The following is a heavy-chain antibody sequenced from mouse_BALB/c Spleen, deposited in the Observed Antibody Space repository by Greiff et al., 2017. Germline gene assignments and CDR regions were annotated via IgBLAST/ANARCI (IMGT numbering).Heavy chain of an antibody. V-gene: IGHV5-12-2*01. J-gene: IGHJ2*01. CDR2: ISNGGGST. CDR3: ARGGRFDY. D-gene: IGHD1-1*01. Sequence: EVQLVESGGGLVQPGGSLKLSCAASGFTFSSYTMSWVRQTPEKRLEWVAYISNGGGSTYYPDTVKGRFTISRDNAKNTLFLQMTSLRSEDTAMYYCARGGRFDYWGQGTTLTVSS. CDR1: GFTFSSYT.